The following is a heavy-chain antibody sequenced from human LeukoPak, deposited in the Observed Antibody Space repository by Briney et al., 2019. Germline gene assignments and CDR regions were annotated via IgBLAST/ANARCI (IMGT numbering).Heavy chain of an antibody. V-gene: IGHV1-69*13. CDR2: IIPIFGTA. Sequence: SVKVSCKASGGTFSSYAISWVRQAPGQGLEWMGGIIPIFGTANYAQKFQGRVTITADESTSTAYMELRSLRSDDTAVYYCARGGVGATRVQDYWGQRTLVTVSS. J-gene: IGHJ4*02. CDR3: ARGGVGATRVQDY. CDR1: GGTFSSYA. D-gene: IGHD1-26*01.